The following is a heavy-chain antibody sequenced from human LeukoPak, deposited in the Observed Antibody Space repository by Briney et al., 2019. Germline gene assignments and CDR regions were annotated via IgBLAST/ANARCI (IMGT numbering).Heavy chain of an antibody. CDR2: INPNSGGT. V-gene: IGHV1-2*06. Sequence: ASVKVSCKAPGYTFTTYGISWVRQAPGQRLEWMGRINPNSGGTNYAQKFQGRVTMSRDTSISTAYMELSRLRSDDTAVYYCARDSRSRYCSGLGTYWGQGTLVTVSS. CDR3: ARDSRSRYCSGLGTY. D-gene: IGHD2-15*01. J-gene: IGHJ4*02. CDR1: GYTFTTYG.